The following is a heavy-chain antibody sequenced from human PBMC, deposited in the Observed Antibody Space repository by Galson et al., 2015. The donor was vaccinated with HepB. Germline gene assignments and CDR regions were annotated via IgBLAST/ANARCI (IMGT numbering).Heavy chain of an antibody. CDR2: ISSSGSTI. CDR1: GFTFSDYY. J-gene: IGHJ5*02. Sequence: SLRLSCAASGFTFSDYYMSWIRQAPGKGLEWVSYISSSGSTIYYADSVKGQFTISRDNAKNSLYLQMNSLRAEDTAVYYCARDPKDTGWFDPWAREPWSPSPQ. CDR3: ARDPKDTGWFDP. V-gene: IGHV3-11*01.